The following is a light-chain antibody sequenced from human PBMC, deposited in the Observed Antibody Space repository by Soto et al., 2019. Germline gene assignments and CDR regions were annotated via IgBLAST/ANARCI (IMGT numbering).Light chain of an antibody. CDR3: AAWDGSLNGGV. Sequence: QSVLTQAPSASGTPGQRVTISCSGSSSNIGSNTVSWYQQVPGTAPKLLIYSNDQRPSGVPDRFSGSKSGTSASLAIGGLQSEDEADYYCAAWDGSLNGGVFGGGTMLTVL. CDR1: SSNIGSNT. V-gene: IGLV1-44*01. CDR2: SND. J-gene: IGLJ2*01.